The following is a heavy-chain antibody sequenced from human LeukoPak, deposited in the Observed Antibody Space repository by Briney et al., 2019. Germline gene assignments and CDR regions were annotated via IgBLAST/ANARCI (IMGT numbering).Heavy chain of an antibody. CDR2: INAGNGNT. J-gene: IGHJ4*02. V-gene: IGHV1-3*01. D-gene: IGHD3-3*01. CDR1: GYTFTSYA. CDR3: ARDYDFWSGYPHFDY. Sequence: ASVKVSCKASGYTFTSYAMHWVRQAPGQRLEWMGWINAGNGNTKYSQKFRGRVTITRDTSASTAYMELSSLRSEDTAVYYCARDYDFWSGYPHFDYWGQGTLVTVSS.